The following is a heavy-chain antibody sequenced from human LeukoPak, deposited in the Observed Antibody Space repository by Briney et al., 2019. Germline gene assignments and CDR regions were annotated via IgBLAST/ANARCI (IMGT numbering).Heavy chain of an antibody. J-gene: IGHJ4*02. Sequence: SETLSLTCTVSGGSMTSGSYYWSWIRQPAGKGLEWIGRIYTSGSSNYNPSPKSRVTISVDTSKNQFSLNLSSVTAADTAVYYCARVSGTTGRTSFDYWGQGTLVTVSS. CDR3: ARVSGTTGRTSFDY. CDR2: IYTSGSS. V-gene: IGHV4-61*02. CDR1: GGSMTSGSYY. D-gene: IGHD1-1*01.